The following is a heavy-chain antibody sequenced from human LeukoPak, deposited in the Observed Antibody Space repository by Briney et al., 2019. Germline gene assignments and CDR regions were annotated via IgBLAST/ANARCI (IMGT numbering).Heavy chain of an antibody. CDR2: ISSSGST. J-gene: IGHJ6*03. Sequence: SQTLSLTCTVSGDSISSGDYYWSWIRQPAGKGLEWIGRISSSGSTNYNPSLKSRVTISVDTSKNQFSLKLSSVTAADTAVYYCARGAGGLVVPAAMPAPYYYYYMDAWGKGTTVTISS. CDR1: GDSISSGDYY. CDR3: ARGAGGLVVPAAMPAPYYYYYMDA. V-gene: IGHV4-61*02. D-gene: IGHD2-2*01.